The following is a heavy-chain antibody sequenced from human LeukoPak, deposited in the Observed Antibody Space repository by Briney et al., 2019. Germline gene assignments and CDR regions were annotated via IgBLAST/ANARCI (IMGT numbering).Heavy chain of an antibody. CDR3: ARVNQLLWFGEFSFPSDY. Sequence: ASVKVSCKTSGYTFTGYYMHWVRQAPGQGLEWMGWISAYNGNTNYAQKLQGRVTMTTDTSTSTAYMELRSLRSDDTAVYYCARVNQLLWFGEFSFPSDYWGQGTLVTVSS. J-gene: IGHJ4*02. V-gene: IGHV1-18*04. CDR1: GYTFTGYY. D-gene: IGHD3-10*01. CDR2: ISAYNGNT.